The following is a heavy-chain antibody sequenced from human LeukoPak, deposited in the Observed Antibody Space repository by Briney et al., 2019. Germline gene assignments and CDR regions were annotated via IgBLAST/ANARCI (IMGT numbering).Heavy chain of an antibody. CDR3: ARAPQGRGAPYSRDV. CDR2: MNPNSGNT. D-gene: IGHD3-10*01. Sequence: GASVKVSCKGSGYTFTNFDINWVRQATGQGLEWMGWMNPNSGNTGSAQKLQGRVTMTMNTSISTAYIELSSLRSEDTAVYYCARAPQGRGAPYSRDVWGRGTPVTFSS. CDR1: GYTFTNFD. J-gene: IGHJ6*03. V-gene: IGHV1-8*01.